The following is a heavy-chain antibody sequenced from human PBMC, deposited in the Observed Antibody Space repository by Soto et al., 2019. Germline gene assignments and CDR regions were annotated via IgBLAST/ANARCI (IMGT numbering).Heavy chain of an antibody. CDR3: ATLPSYGSGDPWFDP. D-gene: IGHD3-10*01. CDR1: GYTFTSYY. V-gene: IGHV1-46*01. J-gene: IGHJ5*02. CDR2: INPSGGST. Sequence: GASVKVSCKASGYTFTSYYMHWVRQAPGQGLEWMGIINPSGGSTSYAQKFQGRVTMTKDTSTSTAYMELSSLRSEDTAVYYCATLPSYGSGDPWFDPWGQGTLVTVSS.